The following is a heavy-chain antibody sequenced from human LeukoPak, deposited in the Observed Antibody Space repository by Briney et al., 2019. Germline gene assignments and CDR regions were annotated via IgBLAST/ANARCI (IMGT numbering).Heavy chain of an antibody. CDR1: GYSISSGYY. V-gene: IGHV4-38-2*02. D-gene: IGHD3-10*01. CDR2: IYHSGST. J-gene: IGHJ4*02. Sequence: SETLSLTCTVSGYSISSGYYWGWIRQPPGKGLEWIGSIYHSGSTYYNPSLKSRVTISVDTSKNQFSLKLSSVTAADTAVYYCARVHLGELYYFNYWGQGTLVTVSS. CDR3: ARVHLGELYYFNY.